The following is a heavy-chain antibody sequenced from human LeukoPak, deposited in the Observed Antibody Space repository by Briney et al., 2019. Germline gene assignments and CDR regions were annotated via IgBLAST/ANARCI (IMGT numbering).Heavy chain of an antibody. Sequence: PGGSLRLSCAASGFTFSSYAMSWVRQAPGKGLEWVSAISGSGGGTYYADSVKGRFTISRDNSKNTLYLQMNSLRAEDTAVYYCAKEHSSGYYLTPYYFDYWGQGTLVTVSS. D-gene: IGHD3-22*01. J-gene: IGHJ4*02. CDR1: GFTFSSYA. CDR2: ISGSGGGT. V-gene: IGHV3-23*01. CDR3: AKEHSSGYYLTPYYFDY.